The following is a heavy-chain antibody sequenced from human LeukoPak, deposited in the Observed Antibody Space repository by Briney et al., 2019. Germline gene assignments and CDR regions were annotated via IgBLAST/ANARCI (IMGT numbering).Heavy chain of an antibody. CDR3: AKPISGGLAVTADWFHP. D-gene: IGHD6-19*01. J-gene: IGHJ5*01. CDR1: GGSISSGDYY. Sequence: LSLTCTVSGGSISSGDYYWSWIRHPPGKGLEWVSTINANSCTTSYAASVRGRFTISRDNSKNTLYLQVNTLRADDTATYYCAKPISGGLAVTADWFHPWGQGTLVVVSS. V-gene: IGHV3-23*01. CDR2: INANSCTT.